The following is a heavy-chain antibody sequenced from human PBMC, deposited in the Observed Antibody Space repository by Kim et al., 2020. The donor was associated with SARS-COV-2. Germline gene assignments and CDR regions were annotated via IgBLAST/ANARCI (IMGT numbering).Heavy chain of an antibody. J-gene: IGHJ4*02. CDR2: ISYDGSNK. V-gene: IGHV3-30*04. Sequence: GRSLRLSCAASGFTFSSYAMHWVRQAPGKGLEWVAVISYDGSNKYYADSVKGRFTISRDNSKNTLYLQMNSLRAEDTAVYYCARGLEGYGERGFDYWGQGTLVTVSS. CDR1: GFTFSSYA. D-gene: IGHD5-12*01. CDR3: ARGLEGYGERGFDY.